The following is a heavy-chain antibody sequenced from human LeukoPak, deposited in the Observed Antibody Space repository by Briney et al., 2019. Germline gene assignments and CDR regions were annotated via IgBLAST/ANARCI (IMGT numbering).Heavy chain of an antibody. CDR3: AKGPRDSSGYYPSLYYFDY. Sequence: PGRSLRLSCAASGFTFDDYAVHWVRHAPGKGLEWVSGISWNSGSIGYADSVKGRFTISRDNAKNSLYLQMNSLRAEDTALYYCAKGPRDSSGYYPSLYYFDYWGQGTLVTVSS. V-gene: IGHV3-9*01. CDR1: GFTFDDYA. J-gene: IGHJ4*02. D-gene: IGHD3-22*01. CDR2: ISWNSGSI.